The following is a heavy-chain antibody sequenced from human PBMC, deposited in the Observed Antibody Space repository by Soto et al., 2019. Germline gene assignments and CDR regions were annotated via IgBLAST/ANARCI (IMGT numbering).Heavy chain of an antibody. D-gene: IGHD6-6*01. CDR1: GFTLRDSA. Sequence: EEELVESGGGLVQPGRSLRLSCATSGFTLRDSAMHWVRQVPGGGLEWVSGILASGDVGYVDSVRGRSTMSREVAKSSLRLQMNSLKSDETALSYCVRDTSSGGADVWGQGTTVTVSS. CDR3: VRDTSSGGADV. CDR2: ILASGDV. V-gene: IGHV3-9*01. J-gene: IGHJ6*02.